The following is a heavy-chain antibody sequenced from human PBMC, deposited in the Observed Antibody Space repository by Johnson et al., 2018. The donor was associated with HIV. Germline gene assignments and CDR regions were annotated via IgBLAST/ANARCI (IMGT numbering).Heavy chain of an antibody. J-gene: IGHJ3*02. CDR2: ISGSGDST. V-gene: IGHV3-23*01. CDR1: GFTFNNYA. D-gene: IGHD3-22*01. CDR3: ASEDYYYDSSDSLDAFDI. Sequence: VQLLESGGGLVKPGGSLRLSCAASGFTFNNYAMSWVRQAPGKGLHLVSSISGSGDSTYYADSVKGRFTISRDNSKTMLYLQRNSLRAEDTAIYYCASEDYYYDSSDSLDAFDIWGQGTMVTVSS.